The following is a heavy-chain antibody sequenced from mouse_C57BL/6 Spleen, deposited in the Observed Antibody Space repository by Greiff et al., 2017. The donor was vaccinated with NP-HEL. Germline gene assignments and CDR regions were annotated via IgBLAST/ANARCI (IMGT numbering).Heavy chain of an antibody. CDR2: IDPEDGET. V-gene: IGHV14-2*01. CDR3: AIPEYFDV. CDR1: GFNIKDYY. Sequence: EVKLQESGAELVKPGASVKLSCTASGFNIKDYYMHWVKQRTEQGLEWIGRIDPEDGETKYAPKFQGKATLTADTSSNTAYLQLSSLTSEDTAVYYCAIPEYFDVWGTGTTVTVSS. J-gene: IGHJ1*03.